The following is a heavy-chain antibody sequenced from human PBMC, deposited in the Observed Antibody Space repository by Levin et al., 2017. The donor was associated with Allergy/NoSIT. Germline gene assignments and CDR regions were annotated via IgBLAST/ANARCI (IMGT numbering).Heavy chain of an antibody. CDR3: ARGLGSSWYYFDY. D-gene: IGHD6-13*01. J-gene: IGHJ4*02. CDR1: GGSISTYY. V-gene: IGHV4-4*07. Sequence: TSETLSLTCTVSGGSISTYYWSWIRQPAGKGLEWIGRIYTSGSTNYNPSLKSRVTMSLHTSKNQFSLKLTSVTAADTAVYFCARGLGSSWYYFDYWGQGTLVTVSS. CDR2: IYTSGST.